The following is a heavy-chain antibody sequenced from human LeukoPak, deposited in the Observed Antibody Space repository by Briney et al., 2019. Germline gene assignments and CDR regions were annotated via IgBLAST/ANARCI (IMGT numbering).Heavy chain of an antibody. D-gene: IGHD6-19*01. Sequence: SVKVSCKASGGTFSDHAVSWVRQAPGQGLEWMGRIIPLLGLRSYAQKFQDRVTISADKSTSTAYMELSSLRSEDSALFYCAIIAVGGVDPFDSWGQGTLVIVSS. CDR3: AIIAVGGVDPFDS. J-gene: IGHJ4*02. V-gene: IGHV1-69*04. CDR2: IIPLLGLR. CDR1: GGTFSDHA.